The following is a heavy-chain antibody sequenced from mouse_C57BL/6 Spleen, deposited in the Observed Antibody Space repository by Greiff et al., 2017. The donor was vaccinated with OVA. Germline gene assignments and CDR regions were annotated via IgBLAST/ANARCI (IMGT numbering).Heavy chain of an antibody. CDR1: GFNIKDDY. CDR3: AARLYCGSSLFDG. V-gene: IGHV14-4*01. J-gene: IGHJ2*01. Sequence: EVKLQESGAELVRPGASVKLSCTASGFNIKDDYMHWVKQRPEQGLEWIGWIDPENGDTEYASKFQGKATITADPSSNPAYLQLSSLTSEDTAVSYCAARLYCGSSLFDGWGQGTALTVSS. D-gene: IGHD1-1*01. CDR2: IDPENGDT.